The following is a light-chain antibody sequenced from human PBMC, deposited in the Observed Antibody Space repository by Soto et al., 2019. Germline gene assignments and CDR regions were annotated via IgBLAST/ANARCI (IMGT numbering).Light chain of an antibody. CDR2: GAT. CDR3: RKYYGGAIA. Sequence: DIVVTQSPATLSVSPGERVTLSCRASQSVRSNLAWYQHVPGQPPRLLIYGATSRATGIPSRFSGSESGTDFTVSFSSCGSEDVAVYSSRKYYGGAIAFGQGTKVEIK. J-gene: IGKJ1*01. V-gene: IGKV3-15*01. CDR1: QSVRSN.